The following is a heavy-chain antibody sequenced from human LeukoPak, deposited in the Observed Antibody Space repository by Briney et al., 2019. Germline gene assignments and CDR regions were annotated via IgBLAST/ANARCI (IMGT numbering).Heavy chain of an antibody. CDR1: GFIFGGYE. CDR2: ISSSGSTI. CDR3: ASFYDSTGRDY. V-gene: IGHV3-48*03. Sequence: GGPLRLSCAASGFIFGGYEMNWVRQAPGKGLEWVSYISSSGSTINYADSVKGRFTISRDNAKNSLYLQMSSLRAEDTAVYYCASFYDSTGRDYWGQGTLVTVSS. J-gene: IGHJ4*02. D-gene: IGHD3-22*01.